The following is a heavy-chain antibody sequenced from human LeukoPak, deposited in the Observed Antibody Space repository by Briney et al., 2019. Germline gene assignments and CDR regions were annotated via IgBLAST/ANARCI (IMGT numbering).Heavy chain of an antibody. CDR3: ARANGVYGSGNPYYYYGMDV. V-gene: IGHV4-34*01. CDR2: INHSGSN. Sequence: PSETLSLTCAVYGGSFSGYYWSWLRQPPGKGLEWIGEINHSGSNNYNPSLKSRVTISVDTSKNQFSLKLSSVTAADTAVYYCARANGVYGSGNPYYYYGMDVWGQGTTVTVSS. J-gene: IGHJ6*02. D-gene: IGHD3-10*01. CDR1: GGSFSGYY.